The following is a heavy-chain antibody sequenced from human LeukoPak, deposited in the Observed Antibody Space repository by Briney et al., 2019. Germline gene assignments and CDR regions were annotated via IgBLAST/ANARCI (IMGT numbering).Heavy chain of an antibody. Sequence: ASVKVSCKASGYTFTSYGISWVRQAPGQGLEWMGWISAYNGNTNYAQKLQGRVTMTTDTSTSTAYMELRSLRSDDTAVYYCARDYPYSSSWYGDDAFDIRGQGTMVTVSS. CDR3: ARDYPYSSSWYGDDAFDI. CDR1: GYTFTSYG. V-gene: IGHV1-18*01. CDR2: ISAYNGNT. J-gene: IGHJ3*02. D-gene: IGHD6-13*01.